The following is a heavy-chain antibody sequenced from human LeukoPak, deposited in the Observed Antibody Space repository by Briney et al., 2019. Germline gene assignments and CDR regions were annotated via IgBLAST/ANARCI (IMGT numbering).Heavy chain of an antibody. CDR1: GLTFSTSG. CDR2: IGPTGFDR. CDR3: ATETNGRHYDY. D-gene: IGHD1-14*01. Sequence: PGGSLRLSCTTSGLTFSTSGFNWVRQAPGKGLEWVASIGPTGFDRYHADSIKGRFTTSRDNANNFLYLQMDSLRAEDTAVYYCATETNGRHYDYWGQGTLLTVSP. J-gene: IGHJ4*02. V-gene: IGHV3-21*06.